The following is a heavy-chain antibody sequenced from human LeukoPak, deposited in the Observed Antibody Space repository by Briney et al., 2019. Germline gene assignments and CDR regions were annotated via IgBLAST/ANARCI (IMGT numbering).Heavy chain of an antibody. CDR3: ARDSADYYDSSGHDY. CDR1: GYTFTSYA. J-gene: IGHJ4*02. CDR2: INAGNGNT. Sequence: ASVKVFCKASGYTFTSYALHWLRQAPGQRLEWMGWINAGNGNTKYSQKFQGRVTITRDTSASTAYMELSSLRSEDTAVYYCARDSADYYDSSGHDYWGQGTLVTVSS. D-gene: IGHD3-22*01. V-gene: IGHV1-3*01.